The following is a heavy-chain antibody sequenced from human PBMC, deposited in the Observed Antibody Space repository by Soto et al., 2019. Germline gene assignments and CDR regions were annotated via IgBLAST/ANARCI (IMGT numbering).Heavy chain of an antibody. V-gene: IGHV4-59*01. CDR3: ARGHQGPFGVVIPHFDF. J-gene: IGHJ4*02. CDR1: GGSISTYY. D-gene: IGHD3-3*01. Sequence: SETLSLTCSVSGGSISTYYWTWVRQPPGEGLEWIGYIFFPGSTNYNPSLKRRVTMSLDTSKKQFSLKLTSVTAADTAVCYCARGHQGPFGVVIPHFDFWGPGTPVTVSS. CDR2: IFFPGST.